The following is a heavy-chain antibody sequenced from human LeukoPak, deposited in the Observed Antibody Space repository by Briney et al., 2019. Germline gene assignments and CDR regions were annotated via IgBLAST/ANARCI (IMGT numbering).Heavy chain of an antibody. Sequence: ASVKVPXKASGYTFTGYYMHWVRQAPGQGLEWMGWINPNSGGTNYAQKFQGRVTMTRDTSISTAYMELSRLRSDDTAVYYCARSPAIRYCSGGSCCLFDYWGQGTLVTVSS. J-gene: IGHJ4*02. V-gene: IGHV1-2*02. CDR2: INPNSGGT. D-gene: IGHD2-15*01. CDR1: GYTFTGYY. CDR3: ARSPAIRYCSGGSCCLFDY.